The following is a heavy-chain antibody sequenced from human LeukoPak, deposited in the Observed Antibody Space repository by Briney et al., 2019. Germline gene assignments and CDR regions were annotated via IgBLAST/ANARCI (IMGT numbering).Heavy chain of an antibody. Sequence: PGGSLRLSCAASGFTFSSYWMHWVRQAPGKGLVWVSRIKGDGSITSYADSVKGRFTISRDNARNTLYLQMNSLRAEDTAVYYCARATHLLWFGELLGTQYYFDYWGQGTLVTVSS. CDR3: ARATHLLWFGELLGTQYYFDY. CDR1: GFTFSSYW. J-gene: IGHJ4*02. D-gene: IGHD3-10*01. CDR2: IKGDGSIT. V-gene: IGHV3-74*01.